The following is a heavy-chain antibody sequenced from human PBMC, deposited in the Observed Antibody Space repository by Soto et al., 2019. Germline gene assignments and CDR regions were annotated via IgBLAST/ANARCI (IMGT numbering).Heavy chain of an antibody. CDR2: IVVGSGNT. J-gene: IGHJ6*02. CDR3: AAEPKAVADVYYYSGMDV. CDR1: GFTFTSSA. Sequence: QMQLVQSGPEVKKPGTSGKVSCKASGFTFTSSAMQWVRQARGQRLEWIGWIVVGSGNTNYAQKFQERVTISRDMSTSTAYMELSSLRSEDTAVYYCAAEPKAVADVYYYSGMDVWGQGTTVTVSS. V-gene: IGHV1-58*02. D-gene: IGHD6-19*01.